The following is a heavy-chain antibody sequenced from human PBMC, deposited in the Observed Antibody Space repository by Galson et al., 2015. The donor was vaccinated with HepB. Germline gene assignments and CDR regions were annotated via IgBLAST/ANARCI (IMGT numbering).Heavy chain of an antibody. CDR3: ATGTDLPRMDV. CDR1: GGTFGGHS. CDR2: ISPLFGAA. Sequence: SVKVSCKASGGTFGGHSINWVRQAPGQGPEWLGDISPLFGAANYAQKFQGRVTISADTSTSTAYMQLSSLTSEDTAVYYCATGTDLPRMDVWGKGTTVTVSS. J-gene: IGHJ6*03. V-gene: IGHV1-69*06.